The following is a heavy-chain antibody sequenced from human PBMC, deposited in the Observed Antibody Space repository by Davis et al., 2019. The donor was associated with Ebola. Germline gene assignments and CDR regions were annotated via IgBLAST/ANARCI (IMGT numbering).Heavy chain of an antibody. CDR3: ARLGDERLVGGFDP. Sequence: MPSETLSLTCAVSGGSISSYSWSWIRQPPGKGLEWIGYIYYSGSTNYNPSLKSRVTISVDTSKNQFSLKLSSVTAADTAVYYCARLGDERLVGGFDPWGQGTLVTVSS. V-gene: IGHV4-59*08. J-gene: IGHJ5*02. CDR1: GGSISSYS. CDR2: IYYSGST. D-gene: IGHD6-13*01.